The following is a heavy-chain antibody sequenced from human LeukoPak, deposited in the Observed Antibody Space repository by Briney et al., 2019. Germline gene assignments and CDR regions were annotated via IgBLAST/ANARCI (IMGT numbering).Heavy chain of an antibody. CDR1: GFTFSDYS. Sequence: GGSLRLSCAASGFTFSDYSMHWVRQAPGKGLGWVSSVSSGSTYKFYADSVKGRSTISRDNAKSSLYLQLNSLRADDTAIYYCARGPTTIGGAGKGYFDYWGQEILVLVSS. D-gene: IGHD6-13*01. J-gene: IGHJ4*02. CDR2: VSSGSTYK. CDR3: ARGPTTIGGAGKGYFDY. V-gene: IGHV3-21*01.